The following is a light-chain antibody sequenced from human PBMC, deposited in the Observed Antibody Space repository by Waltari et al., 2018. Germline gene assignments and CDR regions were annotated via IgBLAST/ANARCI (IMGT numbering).Light chain of an antibody. Sequence: SYELTQPPSVPVPPGQTASIPRPGAKLWDKSACWYQQKPGQSPVLVLYQDTKRPSGIPDRFSGSKSGNTATLTISGTQAMDEADYYCQAWDSTVVFGGGTRLTVL. CDR1: KLWDKS. V-gene: IGLV3-1*01. J-gene: IGLJ2*01. CDR3: QAWDSTVV. CDR2: QDT.